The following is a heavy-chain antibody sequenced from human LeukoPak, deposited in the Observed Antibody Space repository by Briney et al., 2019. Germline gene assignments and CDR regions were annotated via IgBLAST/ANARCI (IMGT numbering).Heavy chain of an antibody. Sequence: PSETLSLTCTVSGGSISSHYWSWIRQPPGKGLEWIGYNSGSTTYTPSLKSRVTISLDTSKNQFSLKLSSVTAADTAVYYCARFKRLTRAGRRPYFDYWGQGTLVTVSS. D-gene: IGHD6-19*01. V-gene: IGHV4-4*09. J-gene: IGHJ4*02. CDR1: GGSISSHY. CDR3: ARFKRLTRAGRRPYFDY. CDR2: NSGST.